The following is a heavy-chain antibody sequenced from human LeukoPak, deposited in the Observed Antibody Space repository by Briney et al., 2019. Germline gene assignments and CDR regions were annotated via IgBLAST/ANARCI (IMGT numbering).Heavy chain of an antibody. D-gene: IGHD6-13*01. CDR1: GFTFSSYG. Sequence: GGSLRLSCAASGFTFSSYGMHWVRQAPGKGLEWVAFIRYDGSNRYYADSVKGRFTISRDNSKNTLYLQMNSLRAEDTAVYYCAKDLEGAAASFDYWGQGTLVTVSS. V-gene: IGHV3-30*02. J-gene: IGHJ4*02. CDR2: IRYDGSNR. CDR3: AKDLEGAAASFDY.